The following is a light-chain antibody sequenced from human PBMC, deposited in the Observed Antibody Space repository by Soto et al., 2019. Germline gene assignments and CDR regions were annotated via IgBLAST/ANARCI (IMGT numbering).Light chain of an antibody. CDR1: SSNIGAGYD. Sequence: VLTQPPSVSGAPGQRVTISCTGSSSNIGAGYDVHWYQQLPGTAPKLLIYGNSNRPSGVPDRFSGSKSGTSASLAITGLQAEDEADYYCQSYDSSLSGLYVFGTGTKLTVL. J-gene: IGLJ1*01. V-gene: IGLV1-40*01. CDR3: QSYDSSLSGLYV. CDR2: GNS.